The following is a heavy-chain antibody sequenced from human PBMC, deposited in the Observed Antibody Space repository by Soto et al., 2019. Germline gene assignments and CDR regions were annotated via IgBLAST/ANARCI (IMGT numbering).Heavy chain of an antibody. CDR2: ISGGGGGT. J-gene: IGHJ4*02. CDR1: GFSFSNYA. CDR3: AKGSRYDILTAYHAFAS. D-gene: IGHD3-9*01. V-gene: IGHV3-23*01. Sequence: EVQLLESGGGLVQPGGSLRLSCSVSGFSFSNYAMTWVRQAPGKGLEWVSSISGGGGGTHYADSMKGRFTISRDNSKNTLNLEMNRLRADGTAGYYCAKGSRYDILTAYHAFASWGQGTLVTVSS.